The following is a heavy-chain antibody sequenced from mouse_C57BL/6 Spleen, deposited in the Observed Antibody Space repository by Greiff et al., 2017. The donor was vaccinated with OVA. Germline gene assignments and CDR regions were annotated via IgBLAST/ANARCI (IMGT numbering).Heavy chain of an antibody. J-gene: IGHJ4*01. Sequence: VQLQQSGADLARPGASVKMSCKASGYTFTSYTMHWVKQRPGQGLEWIGYINPSSGYTKYNQKFKDKATLTADKSSSTAYMQLSSLTSEDSAVYDCAITGTYYYAMDYWGQGTSVTVSS. CDR2: INPSSGYT. CDR1: GYTFTSYT. V-gene: IGHV1-4*01. CDR3: AITGTYYYAMDY. D-gene: IGHD4-1*01.